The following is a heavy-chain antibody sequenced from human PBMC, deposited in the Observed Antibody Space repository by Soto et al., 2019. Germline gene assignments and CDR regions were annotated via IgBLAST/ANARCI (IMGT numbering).Heavy chain of an antibody. D-gene: IGHD2-15*01. Sequence: GGSLRLACAASGFTFNYYYMTWIRQAPGKGLEWLSYISTSGSTIFYADSVKGRFTISRDNAKNSPYLQMDSLRPEDTALYFCADFNCRPVGSDSWGRGTLVTVS. CDR3: ADFNCRPVGSDS. V-gene: IGHV3-11*01. CDR2: ISTSGSTI. J-gene: IGHJ4*02. CDR1: GFTFNYYY.